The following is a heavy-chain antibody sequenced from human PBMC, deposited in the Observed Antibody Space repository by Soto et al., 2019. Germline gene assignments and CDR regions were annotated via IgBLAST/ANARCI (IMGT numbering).Heavy chain of an antibody. Sequence: QVQLQESGPGLVKPSETLSLTCTVSGDSISSFYWTWIRQPPGEGLEWVGYIFSSGSTNYNPSLKGRVTISVDTSENQFSLKLTSVTAADTAVYYCARVGYCSSTPCWPIGYFEYWGQGTLVTVSS. CDR3: ARVGYCSSTPCWPIGYFEY. V-gene: IGHV4-59*01. CDR2: IFSSGST. J-gene: IGHJ4*02. D-gene: IGHD2-2*01. CDR1: GDSISSFY.